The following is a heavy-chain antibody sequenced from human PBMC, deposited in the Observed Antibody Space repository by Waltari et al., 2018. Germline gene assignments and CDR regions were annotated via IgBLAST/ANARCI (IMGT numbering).Heavy chain of an antibody. V-gene: IGHV5-51*01. CDR3: ARPVCGSEGDY. CDR2: IYPRDANT. CDR1: GYSFTSYW. J-gene: IGHJ4*02. D-gene: IGHD5-12*01. Sequence: EVQLVQSGAEVKKPGESLKISCKGSGYSFTSYWIAWVRQMPGKGLEWMGMIYPRDANTRYRRSSQGKVTSSADKSISTADLRWSSVKASDSAMYSGARPVCGSEGDYWGQGTLVTVSS.